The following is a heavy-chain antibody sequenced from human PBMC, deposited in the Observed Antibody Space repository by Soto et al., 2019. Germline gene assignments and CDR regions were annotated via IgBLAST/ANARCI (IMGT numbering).Heavy chain of an antibody. D-gene: IGHD6-19*01. V-gene: IGHV4-38-2*01. CDR2: SHQSGIT. J-gene: IGHJ4*02. CDR3: VRTVAVAGTNVPDYFDH. Sequence: SETLSLTCAVSGYAISNGYYWGWVRQPPGKGLEWIGDSHQSGITHHSPSLKGRVITSMLTSKNQFSLDLISVTAADTAVYYCVRTVAVAGTNVPDYFDHWGQGIQVTSPQ. CDR1: GYAISNGYY.